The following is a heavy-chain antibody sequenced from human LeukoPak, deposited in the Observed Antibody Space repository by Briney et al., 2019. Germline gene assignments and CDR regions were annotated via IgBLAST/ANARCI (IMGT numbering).Heavy chain of an antibody. J-gene: IGHJ4*02. CDR2: IYYSGST. D-gene: IGHD6-13*01. V-gene: IGHV4-59*01. CDR1: GGSISSYY. CDR3: ANAPSIAAAMYYLDY. Sequence: SETLSLTCTASGGSISSYYWSWIRQPPGKGLEWIGYIYYSGSTNYNPSLKNRGTISVDTSNNQFSLKLSSVTAADTTVYYCANAPSIAAAMYYLDYWRQATLVTVSS.